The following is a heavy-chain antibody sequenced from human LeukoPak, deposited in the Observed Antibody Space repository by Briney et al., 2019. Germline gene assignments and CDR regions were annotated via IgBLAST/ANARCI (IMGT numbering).Heavy chain of an antibody. D-gene: IGHD1-26*01. Sequence: SETLSLTCTVSGGSISPHYWSWIRQPPGKGLEWIGYIYYSGSTNYNPSLKSRVTLSVDTSKIQFSLKLSSVTAADTAVYYCASGPQGEAYWFDPWGQGTLVTVSS. J-gene: IGHJ5*02. CDR2: IYYSGST. CDR1: GGSISPHY. CDR3: ASGPQGEAYWFDP. V-gene: IGHV4-59*11.